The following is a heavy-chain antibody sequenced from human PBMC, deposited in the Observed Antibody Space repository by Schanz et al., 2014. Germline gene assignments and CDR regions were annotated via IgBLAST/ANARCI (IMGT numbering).Heavy chain of an antibody. V-gene: IGHV3-11*04. Sequence: QVQLVESGGGLVKPGGSLRLSCAASGFIFSDYYMAWIRQAPGKGPEYVSYISSGGTTTYHSDSVKGRFTISRDSAENSLYLQMNSLRAEDTAVYYCASRASGWYALGYFDYWGQGAPVTVSS. CDR2: ISSGGTTT. J-gene: IGHJ4*02. CDR1: GFIFSDYY. CDR3: ASRASGWYALGYFDY. D-gene: IGHD6-19*01.